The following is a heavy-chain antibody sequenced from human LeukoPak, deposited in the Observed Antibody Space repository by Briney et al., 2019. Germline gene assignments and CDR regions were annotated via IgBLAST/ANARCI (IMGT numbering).Heavy chain of an antibody. CDR2: ISNSGSII. Sequence: GGSLRLSCVASGFTFSDYYMSWIRQAPGKGLEWVSYISNSGSIIKYADSVKGRFTISRDNAKISLYQQMDSLRAEYTAVYYCAREHLGVSAFDIWGQGTMVTVSS. CDR1: GFTFSDYY. V-gene: IGHV3-11*01. J-gene: IGHJ3*02. D-gene: IGHD1-26*01. CDR3: AREHLGVSAFDI.